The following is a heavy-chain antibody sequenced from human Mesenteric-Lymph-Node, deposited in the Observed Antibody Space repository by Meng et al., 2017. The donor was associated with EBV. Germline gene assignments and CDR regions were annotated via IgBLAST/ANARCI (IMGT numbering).Heavy chain of an antibody. CDR1: ENILGRHV. V-gene: IGHV1-69*06. D-gene: IGHD5-12*01. Sequence: GGEVNKPGLCPNSDAGATENILGRHVISWARQAPGQGLEWMGGIIPIFGAANYAQNFQARITITADKSTSIAYMELISLRSEDTAVYYCATGYSGYAWDFWGQGTLVTVSS. J-gene: IGHJ4*02. CDR3: ATGYSGYAWDF. CDR2: IIPIFGAA.